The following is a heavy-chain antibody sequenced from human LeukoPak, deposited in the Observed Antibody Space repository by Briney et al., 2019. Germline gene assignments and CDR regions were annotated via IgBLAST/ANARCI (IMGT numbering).Heavy chain of an antibody. V-gene: IGHV3-13*04. CDR1: GFTFSSYD. D-gene: IGHD6-19*01. CDR3: SRVGSSGWPNYFDS. J-gene: IGHJ4*02. CDR2: IGTSGDT. Sequence: PGGSLRLPCAASGFTFSSYDMHWVRQATGKGLEWVSVIGTSGDTYYAGSVKGRFTISRENAKNSFYLQMNSLTAGDTAVYFCSRVGSSGWPNYFDSWGQGTLVTVSS.